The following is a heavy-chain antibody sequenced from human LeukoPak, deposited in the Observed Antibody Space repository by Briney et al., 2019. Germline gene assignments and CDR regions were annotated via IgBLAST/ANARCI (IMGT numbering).Heavy chain of an antibody. J-gene: IGHJ6*03. D-gene: IGHD2-8*01. Sequence: ASVKVSSKASGYTFTSYGINWVRPAPGQGLEWMGWISAYNGNTDYVQNLQGRVTMTTDTSTSTAYMELRSLRSDDTAVYYCARERGVYLDVWGKGTTVTVSS. V-gene: IGHV1-18*01. CDR1: GYTFTSYG. CDR3: ARERGVYLDV. CDR2: ISAYNGNT.